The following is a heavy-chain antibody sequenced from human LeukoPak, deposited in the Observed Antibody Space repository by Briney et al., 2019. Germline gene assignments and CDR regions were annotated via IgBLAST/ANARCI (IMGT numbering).Heavy chain of an antibody. V-gene: IGHV3-74*01. J-gene: IGHJ4*02. CDR1: GFTFSSSW. D-gene: IGHD1-7*01. Sequence: GGSLRLSCAGSGFTFSSSWIHWVRQGPGKGLVWVARMNGDGSTINYADSVKGRFTISRDNAKNTVYLQMSSLRDEDTATYYCARAGNFRFDYWGQGTLVTVSS. CDR3: ARAGNFRFDY. CDR2: MNGDGSTI.